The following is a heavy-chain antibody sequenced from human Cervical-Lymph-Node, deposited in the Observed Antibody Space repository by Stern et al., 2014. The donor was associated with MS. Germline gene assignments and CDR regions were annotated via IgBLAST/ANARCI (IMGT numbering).Heavy chain of an antibody. CDR2: IYYGGST. CDR3: ARLTVTSFFDY. J-gene: IGHJ4*02. D-gene: IGHD4-17*01. Sequence: QLQLQESGPGLVKPSETLSLTCTVSGGSISSSSYYWGWIRQRPGKGREWIGSIYYGGSTYYKPSLSRRVTISVDTSNNQFSLKLRSVTAADTAVYYCARLTVTSFFDYWGQGTLVTVSS. V-gene: IGHV4-39*01. CDR1: GGSISSSSYY.